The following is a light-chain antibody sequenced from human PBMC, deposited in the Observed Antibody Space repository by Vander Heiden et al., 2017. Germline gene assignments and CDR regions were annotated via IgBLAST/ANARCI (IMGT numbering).Light chain of an antibody. CDR2: QDS. Sequence: SYELTQPPSVSVSPGQTASITCSGDKLGDKYACWYQQKPGQSPVQVSYQDSKRPSGIPERFSGSNSGNTATLTISGTQAMDEADYYCQAWDSSTHVVFGGGTKLTVL. J-gene: IGLJ2*01. CDR1: KLGDKY. V-gene: IGLV3-1*01. CDR3: QAWDSSTHVV.